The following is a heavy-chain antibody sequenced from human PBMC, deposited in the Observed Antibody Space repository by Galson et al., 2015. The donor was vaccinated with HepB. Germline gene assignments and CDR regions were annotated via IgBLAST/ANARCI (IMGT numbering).Heavy chain of an antibody. J-gene: IGHJ4*02. CDR2: ISGSGITT. V-gene: IGHV3-23*01. CDR3: AKDPAVSYHDFWTENYFLGEFDY. D-gene: IGHD3/OR15-3a*01. Sequence: SLRLSCAASGFTFSTYAMSWVRQAPGKGLEWVSTISGSGITTYYADSVKGRFPISRDNSKNTLYLQMNSLRGEDTAVYHCAKDPAVSYHDFWTENYFLGEFDYWGRGTLVTVSS. CDR1: GFTFSTYA.